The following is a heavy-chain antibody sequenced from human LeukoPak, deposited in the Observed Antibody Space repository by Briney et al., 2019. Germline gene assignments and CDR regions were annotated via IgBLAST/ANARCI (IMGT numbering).Heavy chain of an antibody. CDR3: AGIAAAGTNWFDP. J-gene: IGHJ5*02. CDR2: IYYSGST. V-gene: IGHV4-39*07. CDR1: GGSISSSSYY. D-gene: IGHD6-13*01. Sequence: SETLSLTCTVSGGSISSSSYYWGWIRQPPGKGLEWIGSIYYSGSTYYNPSLKSRVTISVDTSKNQFSLKLSSVTAADTAVYYCAGIAAAGTNWFDPWGQGTLVTVSS.